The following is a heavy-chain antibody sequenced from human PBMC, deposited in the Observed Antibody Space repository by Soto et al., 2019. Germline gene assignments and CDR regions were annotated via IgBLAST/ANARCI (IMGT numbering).Heavy chain of an antibody. CDR2: INDGNGNT. CDR3: ARGPGGPDGPGDY. D-gene: IGHD2-15*01. J-gene: IGHJ4*02. Sequence: QVQLVQSGAEVKKPGASVKVSCKASGYTFTSYAMHWVRQAPGQRLEWMGWINDGNGNTKYSQKSQGRVTITRDTSASTAYMELSSLRSEDTAVYYCARGPGGPDGPGDYWGQGTLVTVSS. V-gene: IGHV1-3*01. CDR1: GYTFTSYA.